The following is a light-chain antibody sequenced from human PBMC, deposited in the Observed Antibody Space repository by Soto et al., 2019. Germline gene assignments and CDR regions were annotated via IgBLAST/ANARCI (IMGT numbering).Light chain of an antibody. V-gene: IGKV3-15*01. J-gene: IGKJ5*01. CDR1: QTVSTN. CDR3: QQYNDWPPPIT. CDR2: AAS. Sequence: EIVMTQSPATLSVSPGERVTLSCRASQTVSTNLAWYQQKPGQAPRLLIYAASTRATDTPARFSGSGSGTEFILTISSLQSEDFAVYYCQQYNDWPPPITFGQGTRLEIK.